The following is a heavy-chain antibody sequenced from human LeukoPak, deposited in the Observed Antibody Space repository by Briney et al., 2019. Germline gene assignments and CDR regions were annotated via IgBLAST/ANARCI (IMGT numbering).Heavy chain of an antibody. CDR1: GYTFTSYD. J-gene: IGHJ4*02. CDR3: ARVEGYYYDSSGYYPY. V-gene: IGHV1-8*01. Sequence: GASVKVSCKASGYTFTSYDINWVRQATGQGLEWMGWMNPNSGNTGYAQKFQGRVTMTRNTSISTAYMGLSSLRSEDTAVYYCARVEGYYYDSSGYYPYWGQGTLVTVSS. CDR2: MNPNSGNT. D-gene: IGHD3-22*01.